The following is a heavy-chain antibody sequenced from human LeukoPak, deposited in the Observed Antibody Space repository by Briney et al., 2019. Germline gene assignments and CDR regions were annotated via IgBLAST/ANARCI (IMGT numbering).Heavy chain of an antibody. CDR1: GFTFTSSA. Sequence: GASVKVPCKASGFTFTSSAMQWVRQARGQRLEWIGWIVVGSGNTNYAQKFQERVTITRDMSTSTAYMELSSLRSEDTAVYYCAADHQIFSGAFDIWGQGTMVTVSS. J-gene: IGHJ3*02. V-gene: IGHV1-58*02. D-gene: IGHD7-27*01. CDR2: IVVGSGNT. CDR3: AADHQIFSGAFDI.